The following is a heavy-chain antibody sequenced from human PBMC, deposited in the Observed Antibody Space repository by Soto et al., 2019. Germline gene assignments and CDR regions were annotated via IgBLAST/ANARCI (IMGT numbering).Heavy chain of an antibody. CDR3: ARASAYYGSGGFDY. D-gene: IGHD3-10*01. CDR1: GCSISSGGYS. J-gene: IGHJ4*02. CDR2: IYHSGST. V-gene: IGHV4-30-2*01. Sequence: SETLSLTCAVSGCSISSGGYSWSWIRQPPGKGLEWIGYIYHSGSTYYNPSLKSRVTISVGRSKNQFSLKLSSVTAADTAVYYCARASAYYGSGGFDYWGQGTLVTVSS.